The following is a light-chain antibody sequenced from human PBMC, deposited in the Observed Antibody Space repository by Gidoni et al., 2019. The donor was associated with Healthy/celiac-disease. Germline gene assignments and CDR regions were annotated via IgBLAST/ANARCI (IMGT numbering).Light chain of an antibody. Sequence: QSALTQPRSVSGSPGPSVTISCTGTSSDVGGYNYVSCYQQHPGKAPKLMIYDVSKRPSGVPDRFSGSKSGNTASLTISGLQAEDEADYYCCSYAGSYTHVVFGGGTKLTVL. CDR2: DVS. V-gene: IGLV2-11*01. CDR1: SSDVGGYNY. CDR3: CSYAGSYTHVV. J-gene: IGLJ2*01.